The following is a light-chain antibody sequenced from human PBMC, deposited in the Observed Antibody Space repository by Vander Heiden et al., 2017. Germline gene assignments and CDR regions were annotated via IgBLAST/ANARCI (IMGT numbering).Light chain of an antibody. J-gene: IGLJ2*01. Sequence: SYVLTQPPSVSVAPGQTARITCGGNNIGSKSVHWYQQKPGQAPGLVVYDDSDRPAGTPERFSGSNSGNTATLTISRVEAGDEADYYCQVWDSSSDPVVFGGGTKLTVL. CDR1: NIGSKS. CDR3: QVWDSSSDPVV. CDR2: DDS. V-gene: IGLV3-21*02.